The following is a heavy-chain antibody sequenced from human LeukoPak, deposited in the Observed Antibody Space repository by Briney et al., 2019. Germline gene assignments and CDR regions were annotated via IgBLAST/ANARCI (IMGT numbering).Heavy chain of an antibody. CDR3: ARDSGGDLMPAAMSYYYYGMDV. Sequence: GASVKVSCKASGYTFTSHGISWVRQAPGQGLEWMGWISAYNGNTNYAQKLQGRVTMTTDTSTSTAYMELRSLRSDDTAVYYCARDSGGDLMPAAMSYYYYGMDVWGKGTTVTVSS. V-gene: IGHV1-18*04. CDR2: ISAYNGNT. J-gene: IGHJ6*04. CDR1: GYTFTSHG. D-gene: IGHD2-2*01.